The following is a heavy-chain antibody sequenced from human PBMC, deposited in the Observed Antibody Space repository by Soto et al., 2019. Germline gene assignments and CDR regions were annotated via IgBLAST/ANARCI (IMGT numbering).Heavy chain of an antibody. J-gene: IGHJ5*02. Sequence: EVQLVESGGGLVQPGGSLRLSCAASGFTFSSYSMNWVRQAPGKGLEWVSYISSSSSTIYYADSVKGRFTISRDNAKNSLYLQMNSLRAEDTAVYYCASSGQGGWFDPWGQGTLVTVSS. V-gene: IGHV3-48*01. CDR2: ISSSSSTI. CDR1: GFTFSSYS. D-gene: IGHD6-19*01. CDR3: ASSGQGGWFDP.